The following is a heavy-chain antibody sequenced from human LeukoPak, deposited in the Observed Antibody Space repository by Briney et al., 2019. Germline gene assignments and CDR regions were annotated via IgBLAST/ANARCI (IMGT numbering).Heavy chain of an antibody. V-gene: IGHV3-48*03. CDR2: IDSSGRTI. D-gene: IGHD3-10*01. CDR1: GFTFSSYE. CDR3: ARGVGRASYYYYMDV. J-gene: IGHJ6*03. Sequence: PGGPLRLSCAASGFTFSSYEVNWVRQAPGKGLEWVSYIDSSGRTIHYADSVKGRFTISRENAKNSLYLQMNSLRAEDTADYYCARGVGRASYYYYMDVWGKGTTVTVSS.